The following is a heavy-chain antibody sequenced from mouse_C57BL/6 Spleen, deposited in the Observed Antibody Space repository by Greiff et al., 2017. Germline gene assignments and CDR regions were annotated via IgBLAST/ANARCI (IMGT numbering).Heavy chain of an antibody. CDR1: GFTFSDYY. Sequence: EVHLVESEGGLVQPGSSMKLSCTASGFTFSDYYMAWVRQVPEKGLEWVANINYDGSSTYYLDSLKSRFIISRDNAKNILYLQMSSLKSEDTATYYCAREGTGNYFDDWGQGTTLTVSS. CDR2: INYDGSST. J-gene: IGHJ2*01. CDR3: AREGTGNYFDD. D-gene: IGHD4-1*01. V-gene: IGHV5-16*01.